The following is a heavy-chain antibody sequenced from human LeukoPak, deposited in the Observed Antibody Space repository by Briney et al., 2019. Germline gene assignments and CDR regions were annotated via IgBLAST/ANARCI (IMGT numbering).Heavy chain of an antibody. V-gene: IGHV1-2*02. CDR2: INPNSGGT. Sequence: ASVTVSCKASGYTFTGYYMHWVRQAPGQGLEWMGWINPNSGGTNYAQKFQGRVTMTRDTSISTAYMELSRLRSDDTAVYYCARCPKWLRRLFDYWGQGTLVTVSS. CDR3: ARCPKWLRRLFDY. CDR1: GYTFTGYY. J-gene: IGHJ4*02. D-gene: IGHD5-12*01.